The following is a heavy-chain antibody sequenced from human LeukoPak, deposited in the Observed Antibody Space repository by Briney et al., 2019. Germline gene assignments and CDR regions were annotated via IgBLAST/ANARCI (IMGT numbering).Heavy chain of an antibody. D-gene: IGHD3-16*01. CDR2: IYYSGST. CDR1: GGSISSYY. V-gene: IGHV4-59*01. Sequence: PSETLSLTCTVSGGSISSYYWSWLRQPPGKGLEWIGYIYYSGSTNYNPSLKSRVTISVDTSKNQFSLKLSSVTAADTAVYYCARGLGDFQHWGQGTLVTVSS. J-gene: IGHJ1*01. CDR3: ARGLGDFQH.